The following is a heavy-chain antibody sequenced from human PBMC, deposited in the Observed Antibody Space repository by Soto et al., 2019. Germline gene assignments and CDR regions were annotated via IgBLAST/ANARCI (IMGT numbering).Heavy chain of an antibody. D-gene: IGHD2-15*01. CDR1: GYTFTTYG. J-gene: IGHJ4*02. CDR3: ARGDLVVLEGANY. CDR2: ISTYNGAT. Sequence: QVQLVQSGAEVKKPGASVKVSCKASGYTFTTYGIGWVRQAPGQGLEWMGWISTYNGATNYAQKLQGRVTMTTDTSTRTASRELRSLRSDDTAVYYCARGDLVVLEGANYWGQGTLVTVST. V-gene: IGHV1-18*01.